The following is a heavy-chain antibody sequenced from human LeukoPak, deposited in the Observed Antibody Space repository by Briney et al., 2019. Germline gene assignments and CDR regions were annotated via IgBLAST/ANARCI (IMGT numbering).Heavy chain of an antibody. CDR3: ARGSTSVIKIDP. J-gene: IGHJ5*02. D-gene: IGHD2-2*01. Sequence: PSETLSLTCSVSGGSITSSFYYWGWIRQPPGKGLEWIGTMYYSGSTDYNPSLKSRVTIAGDTSKNQFSLKLSSVTAADTAVYYCARGSTSVIKIDPWGQGTLVTVSS. CDR1: GGSITSSFYY. CDR2: MYYSGST. V-gene: IGHV4-39*07.